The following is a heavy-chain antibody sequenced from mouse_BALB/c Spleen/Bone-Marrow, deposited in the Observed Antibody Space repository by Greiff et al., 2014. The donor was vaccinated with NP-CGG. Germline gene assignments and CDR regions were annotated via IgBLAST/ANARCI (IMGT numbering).Heavy chain of an antibody. V-gene: IGHV7-3*02. D-gene: IGHD1-1*01. CDR3: SRDISYVICWYFDD. J-gene: IGHJ1*01. CDR2: IRNKAKGYTT. Sequence: EVKVEESGGGLVQPGGSLRLSCATSGFTFTDYYMSWVRQPPGKALEWLGFIRNKAKGYTTEYSASVKGRFTITRNKCQSILNLQMNTLRAESSDTYCCSRDISYVICWYFDDWGPGTTVTVSS. CDR1: GFTFTDYY.